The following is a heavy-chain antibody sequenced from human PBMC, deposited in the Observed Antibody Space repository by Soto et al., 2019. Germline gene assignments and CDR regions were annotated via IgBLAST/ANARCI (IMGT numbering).Heavy chain of an antibody. D-gene: IGHD3-3*01. CDR1: GGSIRSYY. Sequence: QSQTLSLTCTVSGGSIRSYYWSWIRQPPGKGLEWIGYIYYSGSTNYNPSLKSRVTISVDTSKNQFSLKLSSVTAADTAVYYCARINYDFWSGYYYYYYMDVWGKGTTVTVSS. V-gene: IGHV4-59*01. CDR2: IYYSGST. J-gene: IGHJ6*03. CDR3: ARINYDFWSGYYYYYYMDV.